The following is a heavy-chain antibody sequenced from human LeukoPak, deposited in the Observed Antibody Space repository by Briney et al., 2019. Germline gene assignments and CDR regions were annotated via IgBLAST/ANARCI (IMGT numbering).Heavy chain of an antibody. CDR1: GFTFSVYG. CDR2: IRHDGSNK. D-gene: IGHD3-3*01. V-gene: IGHV3-30*02. J-gene: IGHJ4*02. Sequence: AGGSLRLSCAASGFTFSVYGIHWVRQAPGKGLEWVAFIRHDGSNKYYADSVKGRFTISRDNSKNTLYLQMNSLRAEDTAVYYCAKSQDYYDFWSGYFDYWGQGTLVTVSS. CDR3: AKSQDYYDFWSGYFDY.